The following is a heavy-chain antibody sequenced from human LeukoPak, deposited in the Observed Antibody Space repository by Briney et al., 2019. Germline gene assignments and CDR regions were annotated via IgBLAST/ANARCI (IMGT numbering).Heavy chain of an antibody. D-gene: IGHD6-13*01. CDR2: IVVGSGNT. Sequence: GTSVKVSCKASGFTFTSSAMQWVRQARGQRLEWIGWIVVGSGNTNYAQKFQERVTITRDMSTSTAHMELSSLRSEDTAVYYCAAEALTTTGIAAATNTFDPWGQGTLVTVSS. CDR1: GFTFTSSA. CDR3: AAEALTTTGIAAATNTFDP. J-gene: IGHJ5*02. V-gene: IGHV1-58*02.